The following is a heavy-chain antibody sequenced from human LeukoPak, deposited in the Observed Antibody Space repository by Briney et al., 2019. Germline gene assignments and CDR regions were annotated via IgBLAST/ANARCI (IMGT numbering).Heavy chain of an antibody. CDR3: AKGFYDSRGKISIPFDY. CDR2: ISWNSGSI. CDR1: GFTFDDYA. V-gene: IGHV3-9*01. J-gene: IGHJ4*02. D-gene: IGHD3-22*01. Sequence: GGSLRLSCAASGFTFDDYATHWVRPAPGKGLEWVPGISWNSGSIGYADSVKGRFTISRDNAKNSLYLQMNSLRAEDTALYYCAKGFYDSRGKISIPFDYWGQGTLVTVSS.